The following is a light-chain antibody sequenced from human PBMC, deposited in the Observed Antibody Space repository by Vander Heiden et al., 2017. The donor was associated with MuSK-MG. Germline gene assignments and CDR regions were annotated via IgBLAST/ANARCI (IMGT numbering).Light chain of an antibody. V-gene: IGKV4-1*01. CDR1: QRVLYSSHNKNY. CDR3: QQSDSTPVFT. J-gene: IGKJ3*01. Sequence: DIVMTQSSDPLAVSPGERATINCKSSQRVLYSSHNKNYLAWYQQKPGHPPKLLIYWASTRESGVPDRFSGNGSGTDFTLAISSLQAVDVAVYYCQQSDSTPVFTFGHGTKVDIK. CDR2: WAS.